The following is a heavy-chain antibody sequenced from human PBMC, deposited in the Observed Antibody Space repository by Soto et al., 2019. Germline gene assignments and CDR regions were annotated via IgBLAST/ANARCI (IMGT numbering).Heavy chain of an antibody. Sequence: QITLKESGPTLVRPTQTLTLTCTFSGFSLSTTVVGVGWIRQPPGKALEWLALIYWDDDKRYSPSLKSRLTLTKKTSKNEVILTTTNMDPVDTARYYGAQRLLADGSGRERANYFDNWGQGTLVPGSS. CDR2: IYWDDDK. D-gene: IGHD3-10*01. CDR1: GFSLSTTVVG. J-gene: IGHJ4*02. CDR3: AQRLLADGSGRERANYFDN. V-gene: IGHV2-5*02.